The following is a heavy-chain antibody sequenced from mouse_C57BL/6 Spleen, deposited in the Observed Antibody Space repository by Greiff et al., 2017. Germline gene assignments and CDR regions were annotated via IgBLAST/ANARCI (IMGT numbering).Heavy chain of an antibody. V-gene: IGHV1-22*01. CDR1: GYTFTDYN. D-gene: IGHD2-3*01. CDR2: INPNNGGT. Sequence: EVQLVEPGPELVKPGASVKMSCKASGYTFTDYNMHWVKQSPGQSLEWIGDINPNNGGTSYNQKFKGKATLTVDKSSSTAYMELRSLTSEDSAVYYCARWCYEGYWGQGTTLTVSS. J-gene: IGHJ2*01. CDR3: ARWCYEGY.